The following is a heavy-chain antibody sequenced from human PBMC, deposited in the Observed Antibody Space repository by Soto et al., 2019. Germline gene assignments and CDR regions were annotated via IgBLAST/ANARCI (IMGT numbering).Heavy chain of an antibody. CDR1: GASISSDDYY. J-gene: IGHJ6*02. V-gene: IGHV4-30-4*01. CDR2: ISYGGST. Sequence: QVQLQESGPGLVKPSQTLSLTCSISGASISSDDYYWSWFRQPPGKGLEWIGYISYGGSTYYNPSLKSRITISVDTSKTQFSLILSAVTAADTAVFYCAREVNNYYGMDVWGQGTTVTVSS. CDR3: AREVNNYYGMDV.